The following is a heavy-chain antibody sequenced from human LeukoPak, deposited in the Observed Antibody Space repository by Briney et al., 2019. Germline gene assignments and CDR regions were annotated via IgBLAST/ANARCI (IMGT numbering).Heavy chain of an antibody. CDR3: ARVAYSSGWFHYYFDY. CDR1: GFTFSSYS. D-gene: IGHD6-19*01. V-gene: IGHV3-48*01. CDR2: ISSSSSTI. J-gene: IGHJ4*02. Sequence: GSLRLSCAASGFTFSSYSMNWVRQAPGKGLEWVSYISSSSSTIYYADSVKGRFTISRDNAKNSLYLQMNSLRAEDTAVYYCARVAYSSGWFHYYFDYWGQGTLVTVSS.